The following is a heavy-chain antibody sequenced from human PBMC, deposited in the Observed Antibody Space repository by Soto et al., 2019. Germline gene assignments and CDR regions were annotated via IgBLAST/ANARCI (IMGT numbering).Heavy chain of an antibody. Sequence: QVQLVQSGAEVKKPGSSVKVSCTAPGGTFSSYAISWVRQAPGHGLEWVGGIIPIFGTANYAQKFQGRVTITADESTSTGYMELSSLRSEDTAVYYCARSQGGSSSLDIYYYYYYGMDVWGQGTTVTVSS. V-gene: IGHV1-69*01. CDR1: GGTFSSYA. CDR2: IIPIFGTA. J-gene: IGHJ6*02. D-gene: IGHD2-15*01. CDR3: ARSQGGSSSLDIYYYYYYGMDV.